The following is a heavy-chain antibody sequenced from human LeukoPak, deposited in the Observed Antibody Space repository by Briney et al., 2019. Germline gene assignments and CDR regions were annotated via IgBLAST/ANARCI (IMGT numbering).Heavy chain of an antibody. CDR2: INPSGGST. D-gene: IGHD6-6*01. Sequence: ASVKVSCKASGYTFTSYYMHWVRQAPGQGLEWMGIINPSGGSTSYAQKFQGRVTMTRDTSTSTVYMELSSLRSEDTAVYYCARDLPKRDSSSRGNYYMDVWGKGTTVTASS. CDR1: GYTFTSYY. V-gene: IGHV1-46*01. J-gene: IGHJ6*03. CDR3: ARDLPKRDSSSRGNYYMDV.